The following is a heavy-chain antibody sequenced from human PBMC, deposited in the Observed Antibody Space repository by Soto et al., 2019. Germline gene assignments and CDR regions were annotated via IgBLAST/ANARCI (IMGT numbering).Heavy chain of an antibody. CDR2: ISAYNGNT. Sequence: ASVKVSCKASGYTFTSYGISWVRQAPGQGLEWMGWISAYNGNTNYAQKLQGRVTMTTDTSTSTAYMELRSLRSDDTAVYYCARDIMDIVVVVAASPYYYSMDVWGKGTTVTVSS. CDR1: GYTFTSYG. D-gene: IGHD2-15*01. J-gene: IGHJ6*03. CDR3: ARDIMDIVVVVAASPYYYSMDV. V-gene: IGHV1-18*01.